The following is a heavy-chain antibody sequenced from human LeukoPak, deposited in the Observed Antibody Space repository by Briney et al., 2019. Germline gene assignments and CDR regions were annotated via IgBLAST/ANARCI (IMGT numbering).Heavy chain of an antibody. D-gene: IGHD1-26*01. J-gene: IGHJ5*01. Sequence: GGSLTLTCAASGFTFSTYNMLWARQTPGKGLEWLFYINSGGSAVHYAESVKDRFTFSRDNAKNSLYLQMNSLRVEDTGIYYCARVGSRGDWFDYWGQGIRVTVSS. CDR3: ARVGSRGDWFDY. CDR1: GFTFSTYN. CDR2: INSGGSAV. V-gene: IGHV3-48*01.